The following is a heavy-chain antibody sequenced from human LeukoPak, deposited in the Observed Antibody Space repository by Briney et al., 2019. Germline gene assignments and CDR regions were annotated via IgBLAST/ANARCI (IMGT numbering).Heavy chain of an antibody. V-gene: IGHV1-2*02. Sequence: ASVKVSCKASGYIFSGYYMHWVRQAPGQGLEWMGWINPNSDFTNFAQNFQGRVTMTSDTSISTAYMELSRLRSDDTAVYYCARAISGGSPITASDYWGQGTLVTVSS. CDR3: ARAISGGSPITASDY. CDR1: GYIFSGYY. J-gene: IGHJ4*02. D-gene: IGHD2-15*01. CDR2: INPNSDFT.